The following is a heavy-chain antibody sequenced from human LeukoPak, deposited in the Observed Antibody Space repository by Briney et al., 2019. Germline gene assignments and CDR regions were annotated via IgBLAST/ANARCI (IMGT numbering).Heavy chain of an antibody. CDR2: ISSSGGTI. CDR1: GFTFSSYE. D-gene: IGHD4/OR15-4a*01. J-gene: IGHJ5*02. V-gene: IGHV3-48*03. Sequence: GRSLRLSCAASGFTFSSYEMNWVRQAPGKGLEWVSYISSSGGTIYYADSVKGRFTISRDNAKNTLYLQMNSLRAEDTAVYYCARAKTINWFDPWGQGTLVTVSS. CDR3: ARAKTINWFDP.